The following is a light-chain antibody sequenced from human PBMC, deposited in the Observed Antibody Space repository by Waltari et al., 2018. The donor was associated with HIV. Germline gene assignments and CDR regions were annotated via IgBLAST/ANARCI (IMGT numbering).Light chain of an antibody. CDR1: QSVSSNS. CDR3: QQYNTSPWT. Sequence: EIVLTQSPGTLSLSPGERATLSCRASQSVSSNSLGWYQQKPGQAPRPLIYGATSRATGIPDRFSGSGSGTDFSLTISRLEPEDFAVYYCQQYNTSPWTFGQGTKVEIK. V-gene: IGKV3-20*01. J-gene: IGKJ1*01. CDR2: GAT.